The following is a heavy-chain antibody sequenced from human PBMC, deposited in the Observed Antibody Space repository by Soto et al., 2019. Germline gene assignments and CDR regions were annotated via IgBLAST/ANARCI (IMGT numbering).Heavy chain of an antibody. V-gene: IGHV1-69*13. CDR1: GGTFSSYA. J-gene: IGHJ6*02. CDR2: IIPIFGTA. CDR3: ARAGECSGGSCYSGPEGMDV. Sequence: SVKVSCKASGGTFSSYAISWVRQAPGQGLEWMGGIIPIFGTANYAQKFQGRVTITADESTSTAYMELSSLRSEDTAVYYCARAGECSGGSCYSGPEGMDVWGQGTTVTVPS. D-gene: IGHD2-15*01.